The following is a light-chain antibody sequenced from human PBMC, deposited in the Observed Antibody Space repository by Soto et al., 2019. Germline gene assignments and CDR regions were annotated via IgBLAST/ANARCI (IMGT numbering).Light chain of an antibody. V-gene: IGKV3-15*01. CDR2: DTS. CDR3: QRYINWPLT. Sequence: EVVLTQSPATLSVSPGEGVTVSCRASQGIGDNLAWYQHKPGQTPRLLIYDTSTRATGVPARFSGSRSGPEFTLTINGLQSEDFATYYCQRYINWPLTFGGGTKVESK. CDR1: QGIGDN. J-gene: IGKJ4*01.